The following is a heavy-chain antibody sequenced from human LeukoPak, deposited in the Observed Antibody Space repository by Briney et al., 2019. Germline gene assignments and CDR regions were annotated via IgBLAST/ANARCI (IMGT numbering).Heavy chain of an antibody. CDR3: AGHHPRNTVDF. J-gene: IGHJ4*02. V-gene: IGHV4-59*08. CDR2: IYYNGST. CDR1: GGSISSNY. Sequence: PPETLSLTCIVAGGSISSNYWNWIRQPPGKGLEWIGYIYYNGSTNYNPSLKSRVTISVDTSKNQFSPKLSSVAAADTAVYYCAGHHPRNTVDFWGQGTLVTVSS. D-gene: IGHD2/OR15-2a*01.